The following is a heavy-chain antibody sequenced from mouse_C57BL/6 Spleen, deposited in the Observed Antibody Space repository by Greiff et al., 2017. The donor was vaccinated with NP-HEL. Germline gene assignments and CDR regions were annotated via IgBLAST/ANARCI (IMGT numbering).Heavy chain of an antibody. CDR1: GYTFTSYW. CDR2: IDPSDSYT. D-gene: IGHD2-1*01. V-gene: IGHV1-69*01. Sequence: VQLQQSGAELVMPGASVKLSCKASGYTFTSYWMHWVKQRPGQGLEWIGEIDPSDSYTNYNQKFKGKSTLTVDKSSSTAYMQLSSLTSEDSAVYYCASGTYGNYDYAMDSWGQGTSVTVSS. CDR3: ASGTYGNYDYAMDS. J-gene: IGHJ4*01.